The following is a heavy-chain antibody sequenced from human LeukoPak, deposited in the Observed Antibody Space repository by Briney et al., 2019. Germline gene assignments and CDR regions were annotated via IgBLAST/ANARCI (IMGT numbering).Heavy chain of an antibody. CDR1: GFTFDDYA. Sequence: GGSLRLSCAASGFTFDDYAMHWVRQAPGKGLEWVSGISWNSGSIGYADSVKGRFTISRDNAKNSLYPQVNSLRAEDTALYYCAKDLLRRAMLSSFDIWGQGTMVTVSS. V-gene: IGHV3-9*01. D-gene: IGHD3-16*01. J-gene: IGHJ3*02. CDR2: ISWNSGSI. CDR3: AKDLLRRAMLSSFDI.